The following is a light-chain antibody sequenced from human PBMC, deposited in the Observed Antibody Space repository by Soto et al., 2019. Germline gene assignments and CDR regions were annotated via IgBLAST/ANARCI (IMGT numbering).Light chain of an antibody. J-gene: IGKJ1*01. V-gene: IGKV3-15*01. CDR2: GAF. Sequence: EIVMTQSPATLSVSHGERATLSCRASQSVRSKLAWYQQKPGQAPSLLIYGAFTRATGIPTRFSGTGSGTEFTLTISSLQSEDFAVYYCQLYGSSPWTFGQGTKVDI. CDR1: QSVRSK. CDR3: QLYGSSPWT.